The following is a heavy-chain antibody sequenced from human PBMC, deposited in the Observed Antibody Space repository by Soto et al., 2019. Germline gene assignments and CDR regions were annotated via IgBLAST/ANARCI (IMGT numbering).Heavy chain of an antibody. CDR3: ASTPTVTTLYYFDS. CDR2: IIPSGGST. CDR1: GFTSTNYY. D-gene: IGHD4-17*01. Sequence: GSVKVACKASGFTSTNYYIHSVRQASGHGLEWMGIIIPSGGSTSYAQKFQGRVTVTRDTSTSTAYMELSSLRSEDTAAYYCASTPTVTTLYYFDSGGQGSPVTVT. J-gene: IGHJ4*02. V-gene: IGHV1-46*01.